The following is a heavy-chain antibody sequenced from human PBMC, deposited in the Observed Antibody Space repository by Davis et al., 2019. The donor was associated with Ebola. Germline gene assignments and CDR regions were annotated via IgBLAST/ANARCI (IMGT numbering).Heavy chain of an antibody. CDR3: ARRIIGGSPDY. Sequence: GESLKISCAASGFTFSSYSMNWVRQAPGKGLEWVSSISSSSSYIYYADSVKGRFTISRDNAKNSLYLHMTSLRAEDTAVYYCARRIIGGSPDYWGQGTLVTVSS. J-gene: IGHJ4*02. V-gene: IGHV3-21*01. CDR1: GFTFSSYS. CDR2: ISSSSSYI. D-gene: IGHD1-26*01.